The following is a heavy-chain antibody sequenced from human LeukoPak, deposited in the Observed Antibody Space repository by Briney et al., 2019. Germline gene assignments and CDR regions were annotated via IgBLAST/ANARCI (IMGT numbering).Heavy chain of an antibody. CDR1: GYTFTSYG. CDR2: TSTYNGDT. D-gene: IGHD3-16*01. J-gene: IGHJ4*02. V-gene: IGHV1-18*01. CDR3: AREGLGELTLDY. Sequence: ASVKVSCKASGYTFTSYGISWVRQAPGQGLKWMGWTSTYNGDTNYAQKLQGRVTMTTDTSTSTAYMELRSLRSDDTAVYYCAREGLGELTLDYWGQGTLVTVSS.